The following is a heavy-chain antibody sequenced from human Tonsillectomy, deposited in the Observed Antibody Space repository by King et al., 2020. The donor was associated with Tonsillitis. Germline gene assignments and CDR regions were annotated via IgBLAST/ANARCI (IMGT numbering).Heavy chain of an antibody. CDR2: INPNSGDT. V-gene: IGHV1-2*04. J-gene: IGHJ4*02. D-gene: IGHD6-19*01. Sequence: QLVQSGAEVKKPGASVKVSCKASGYTFTGYYIHWVRQAPGQGLEWMGWINPNSGDTNFAQKFQGWVTMTRDTSISTDYMELSSLNADDAAVFYCATGPYSNGWYVADYWGQGTLVTVSS. CDR3: ATGPYSNGWYVADY. CDR1: GYTFTGYY.